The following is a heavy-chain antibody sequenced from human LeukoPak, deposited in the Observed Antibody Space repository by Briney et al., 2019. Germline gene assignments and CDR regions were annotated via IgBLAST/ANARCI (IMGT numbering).Heavy chain of an antibody. D-gene: IGHD4-17*01. CDR1: GFTFSSYS. Sequence: AGGSLRLSCAASGFTFSSYSMNWVRQAPGKGLEWVSSISSSSSYIYYADSVKGRFTISRDNAKNSLYLQMNSLRAEDTAVYDCARDTTGTGYFAYWGQGTLVTVSS. CDR2: ISSSSSYI. CDR3: ARDTTGTGYFAY. J-gene: IGHJ4*02. V-gene: IGHV3-21*01.